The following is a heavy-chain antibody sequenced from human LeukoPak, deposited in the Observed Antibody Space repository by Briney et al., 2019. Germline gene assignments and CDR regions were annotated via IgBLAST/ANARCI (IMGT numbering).Heavy chain of an antibody. D-gene: IGHD5-18*01. CDR2: ISSSSSTI. CDR3: ARATWIQLWLRAYYFDY. CDR1: GFTFSSYS. Sequence: GGSLRLSCAASGFTFSSYSMNWVRQAPGKGLEWVSYISSSSSTIYYADSVKGRFTISRDNAKNSLYLQMNSLRAGDTAVYYCARATWIQLWLRAYYFDYWGQGTLVTVSS. J-gene: IGHJ4*02. V-gene: IGHV3-48*01.